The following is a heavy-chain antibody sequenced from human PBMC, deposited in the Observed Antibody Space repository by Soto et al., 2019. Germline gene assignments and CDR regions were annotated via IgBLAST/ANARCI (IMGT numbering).Heavy chain of an antibody. CDR2: IYYSGST. V-gene: IGHV4-59*01. J-gene: IGHJ3*02. D-gene: IGHD3-22*01. CDR3: ARYEAVRGYYILDAAFDI. Sequence: SETLSLTCTVSGGSISSYYWSWIRQPPGKGLEWIGYIYYSGSTNYNPSLKSRVTISVDTSKNQFSLKLSSVTAADTAVYYCARYEAVRGYYILDAAFDIWGQGTMVTVS. CDR1: GGSISSYY.